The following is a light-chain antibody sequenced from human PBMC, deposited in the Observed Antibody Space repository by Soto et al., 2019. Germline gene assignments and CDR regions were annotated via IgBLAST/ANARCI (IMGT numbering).Light chain of an antibody. CDR3: LQSYNYPWT. CDR1: QAITND. CDR2: GVS. V-gene: IGKV1-6*01. J-gene: IGKJ1*01. Sequence: AIQMTQSPSSLSVSVGDRVTITCRASQAITNDLGWYQQKPGKAPKLLIYGVSSLHSGVPSRFSGSGSATDFTLTISSLQPEDFATYYCLQSYNYPWTFGQGTKVEIK.